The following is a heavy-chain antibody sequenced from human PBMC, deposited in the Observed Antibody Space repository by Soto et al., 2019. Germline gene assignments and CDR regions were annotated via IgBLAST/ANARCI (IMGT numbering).Heavy chain of an antibody. D-gene: IGHD6-19*01. CDR3: ARVVAGQTYYYYYGMDV. J-gene: IGHJ6*02. Sequence: QVQLVQSGAEVKKPGSSVKVSCKASGGTFSSYAISWVRQAPGQGLEWMGGIIPIFGTANYAQKFQGRVTITADESTSTAYMELSSLRSEDTVVYYCARVVAGQTYYYYYGMDVWGQGTTVTVSS. CDR2: IIPIFGTA. CDR1: GGTFSSYA. V-gene: IGHV1-69*01.